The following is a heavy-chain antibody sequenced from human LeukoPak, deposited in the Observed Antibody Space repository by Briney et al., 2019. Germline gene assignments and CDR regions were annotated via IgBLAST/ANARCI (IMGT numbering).Heavy chain of an antibody. Sequence: PGGSLRLSCAASGFTFSSYWMSWVRQAPGKGLEWVSALSDSGGSTFYADSVKGRFTISRDNSKNTLYLQMNRLRAEDTDVYYCAKGGAVSSKSITMIRGTRRYYYYMDVWGKGTTVTISS. V-gene: IGHV3-23*01. J-gene: IGHJ6*03. CDR3: AKGGAVSSKSITMIRGTRRYYYYMDV. CDR1: GFTFSSYW. D-gene: IGHD3-10*01. CDR2: LSDSGGST.